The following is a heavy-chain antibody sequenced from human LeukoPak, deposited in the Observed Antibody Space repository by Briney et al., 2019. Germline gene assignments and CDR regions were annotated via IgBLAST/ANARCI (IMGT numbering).Heavy chain of an antibody. V-gene: IGHV3-23*01. Sequence: GGSLRLSCAASGFTFSSYGMSWVRQAPGKGLEWVSAISGSGGSTYYADSVKGRFTISRDNSKNTLYLQMNSLRAEDTAVYYCAKDGATYYYGSGSYGDYYYYYTDVWGKGTTVTISS. J-gene: IGHJ6*03. CDR1: GFTFSSYG. CDR3: AKDGATYYYGSGSYGDYYYYYTDV. D-gene: IGHD3-10*01. CDR2: ISGSGGST.